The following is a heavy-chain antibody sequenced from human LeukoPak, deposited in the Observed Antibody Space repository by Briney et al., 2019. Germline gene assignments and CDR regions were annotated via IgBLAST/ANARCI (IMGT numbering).Heavy chain of an antibody. CDR2: MNPNSGNT. J-gene: IGHJ4*02. Sequence: GASVKVSCKASGYTFTSYDINWVRQPTGQGLEWMGWMNPNSGNTGYAQKFQGRVTMTGNTSISTAYMELSSLRSEDTAVYYCASAPGYYDSSTLANDYWGQGTQVTVSS. V-gene: IGHV1-8*01. D-gene: IGHD3-22*01. CDR1: GYTFTSYD. CDR3: ASAPGYYDSSTLANDY.